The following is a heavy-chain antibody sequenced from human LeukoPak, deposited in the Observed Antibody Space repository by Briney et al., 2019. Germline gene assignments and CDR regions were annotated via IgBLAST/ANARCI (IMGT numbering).Heavy chain of an antibody. CDR3: VRYIYCDISGYDY. CDR1: GYTFTGHY. D-gene: IGHD3-22*01. J-gene: IGHJ4*02. CDR2: INPNSGGT. V-gene: IGHV1-2*02. Sequence: ASVKVSCKASGYTFTGHYMHWVRQAPGQGLEWMGWINPNSGGTNYAQKFQGRVTMTRDTSISTAYMELSRLRSDDTAVYYCVRYIYCDISGYDYWGQGTLVTVSS.